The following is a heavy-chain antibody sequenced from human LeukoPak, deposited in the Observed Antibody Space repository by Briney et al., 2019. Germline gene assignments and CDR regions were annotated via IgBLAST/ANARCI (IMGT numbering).Heavy chain of an antibody. J-gene: IGHJ4*02. D-gene: IGHD6-19*01. CDR3: ARKTGSAWHDYFDY. CDR2: IYPDDSET. CDR1: GYSFTSYW. Sequence: GESLKISCKGSGYSFTSYWVAWVRQMPGKGLEWMGIIYPDDSETRYSPSFQGQVTFSADKSVNTAYLQWNSLKASDTAMYYCARKTGSAWHDYFDYWGQGSLVTVSS. V-gene: IGHV5-51*01.